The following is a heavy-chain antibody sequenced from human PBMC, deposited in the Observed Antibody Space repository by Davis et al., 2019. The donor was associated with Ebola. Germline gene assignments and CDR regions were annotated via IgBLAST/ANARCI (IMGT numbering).Heavy chain of an antibody. V-gene: IGHV4-4*02. Sequence: SETLSLTCAVSGGSISSSNWWRWVRQPPGKGLEWIGEIYHSGSTNYNPSLKSRVTISVDKSKNQFSLKLSSVTAADTAVYYCARDKEYYYDSSGYYYSSFWFDPWGQGTLVTVSS. CDR3: ARDKEYYYDSSGYYYSSFWFDP. D-gene: IGHD3-22*01. J-gene: IGHJ5*02. CDR2: IYHSGST. CDR1: GGSISSSNW.